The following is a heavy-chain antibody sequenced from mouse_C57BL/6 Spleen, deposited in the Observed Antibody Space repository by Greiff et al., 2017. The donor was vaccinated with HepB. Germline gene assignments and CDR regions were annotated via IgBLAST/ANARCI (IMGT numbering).Heavy chain of an antibody. V-gene: IGHV1-82*01. CDR1: GYAFSSSW. Sequence: VQLKESGPELVKPGASVKISCKASGYAFSSSWMNWVKQRPGKGLEWIGRIYPGDGDTNYNGKFKGKATLTADKSSSTAYMQLSSLTSEDSAVYFCARGHYGSSYEGYFDVWGTGTTVTVSS. CDR2: IYPGDGDT. D-gene: IGHD1-1*01. J-gene: IGHJ1*03. CDR3: ARGHYGSSYEGYFDV.